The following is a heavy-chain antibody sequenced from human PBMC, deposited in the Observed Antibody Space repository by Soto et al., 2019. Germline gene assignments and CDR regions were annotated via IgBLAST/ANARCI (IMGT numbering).Heavy chain of an antibody. Sequence: SETLSLTCTVSGGSISSGGYYWSWIRQHPGKGLEWIGYIYYSGSTYYNPSLKSRVTISVDTSKNQFSLKLSSVTAADTAVYYCASSGIAAAGFNYWGQGTPVTVSS. V-gene: IGHV4-31*03. CDR3: ASSGIAAAGFNY. CDR1: GGSISSGGYY. CDR2: IYYSGST. J-gene: IGHJ4*02. D-gene: IGHD6-13*01.